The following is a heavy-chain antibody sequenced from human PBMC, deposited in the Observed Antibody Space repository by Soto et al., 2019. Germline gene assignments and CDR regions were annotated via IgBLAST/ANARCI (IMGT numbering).Heavy chain of an antibody. CDR1: GYTFTSYG. CDR2: ISAYNGNT. V-gene: IGHV1-18*04. Sequence: QVQLVQSGAEVKKPGASVKVSCKASGYTFTSYGISWVRQAPGQGLEWMAWISAYNGNTNYAQKPQGRGTITTDPASRTAYMELRSLKSDDTTVYYWAGGSPLYAYVWGSYRYPFDYWGQGTLVTVSS. D-gene: IGHD3-16*02. J-gene: IGHJ4*02. CDR3: AGGSPLYAYVWGSYRYPFDY.